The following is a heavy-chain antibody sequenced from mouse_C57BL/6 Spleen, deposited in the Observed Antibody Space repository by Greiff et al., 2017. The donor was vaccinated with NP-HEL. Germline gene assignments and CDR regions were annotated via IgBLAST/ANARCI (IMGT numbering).Heavy chain of an antibody. V-gene: IGHV1-61*01. D-gene: IGHD1-1*01. CDR1: GYTFTSYW. CDR2: IYPSDSET. CDR3: AIYYYGSSHV. J-gene: IGHJ1*03. Sequence: QVQLQQPGAELVRPGSSVKLSCKASGYTFTSYWMDWVKQRPGQGLEWIGNIYPSDSETHYNQKFKDKATLTVDKSSSTAYMQLSSLTSEDSAVYYCAIYYYGSSHVWGTGTTVTVSS.